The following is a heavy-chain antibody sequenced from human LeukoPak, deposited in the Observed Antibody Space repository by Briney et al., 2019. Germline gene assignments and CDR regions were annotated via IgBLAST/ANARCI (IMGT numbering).Heavy chain of an antibody. V-gene: IGHV3-48*04. Sequence: HPGGSLRLSCAASGFTFSSYSMNWVRQAPGKGLEWVSYISSSSSSIYYADSVKGRFTISRDNAKNSLYLQMNSLRAEDTALYYCAKSVPSGYEDGLDYWGQGTLVTVSS. D-gene: IGHD5-12*01. CDR3: AKSVPSGYEDGLDY. J-gene: IGHJ4*02. CDR2: ISSSSSSI. CDR1: GFTFSSYS.